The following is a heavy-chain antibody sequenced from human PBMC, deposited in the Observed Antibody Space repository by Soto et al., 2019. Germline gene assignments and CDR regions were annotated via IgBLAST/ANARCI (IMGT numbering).Heavy chain of an antibody. CDR1: GYTFTGYY. V-gene: IGHV1-2*02. J-gene: IGHJ5*02. CDR2: INPNSGGT. Sequence: ASVKVSCKASGYTFTGYYMHWVRQAPGQGLEWMGWINPNSGGTNYAQKFQGRVTMTRDTSISTAYMELSRLRSDDTAVYYCARAPPLWVGEFTFDPWGQGTLVTVSS. CDR3: ARAPPLWVGEFTFDP. D-gene: IGHD3-10*01.